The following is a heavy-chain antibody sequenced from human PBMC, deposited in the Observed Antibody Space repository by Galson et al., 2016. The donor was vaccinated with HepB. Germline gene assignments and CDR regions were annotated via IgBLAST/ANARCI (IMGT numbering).Heavy chain of an antibody. Sequence: CAISGDSVPSDSAAWIWIRQSPSRGLEWLGRTYFRSKWYNDYALSVRSRITVNPDTSKNQFSLQLNSVTPEDTADYYCAREGHNDYYYYGMDVWGQGTTVTVSS. J-gene: IGHJ6*02. D-gene: IGHD5-24*01. V-gene: IGHV6-1*01. CDR3: AREGHNDYYYYGMDV. CDR2: TYFRSKWYN. CDR1: GDSVPSDSAA.